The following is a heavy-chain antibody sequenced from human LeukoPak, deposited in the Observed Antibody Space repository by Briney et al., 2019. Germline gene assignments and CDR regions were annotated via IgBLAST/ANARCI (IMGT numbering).Heavy chain of an antibody. CDR1: GGSISPHY. V-gene: IGHV4-59*08. Sequence: PSETLSLTCSVSGGSISPHYWTWIRQSPGKGLEWIGYIHHTGSTDYNPSLMSRVTISLDTSKNQFSLRLSSVTAADTAVYYCARRNWECKHSPLDFWGRGTLVSVSS. J-gene: IGHJ4*02. CDR3: ARRNWECKHSPLDF. CDR2: IHHTGST. D-gene: IGHD7-27*01.